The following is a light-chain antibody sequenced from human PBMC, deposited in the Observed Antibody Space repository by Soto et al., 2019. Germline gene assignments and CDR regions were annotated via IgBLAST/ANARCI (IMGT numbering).Light chain of an antibody. Sequence: EIVMTQSPATLSVSPGERVTLSCRASESVSNNVAWYQQKPGQAPRLLIYHAITRATGIPARFSGSGSGTELTLTISSQQSEDFAIYYCQQYNNWPLTFGGGTKVEI. V-gene: IGKV3-15*01. J-gene: IGKJ4*01. CDR3: QQYNNWPLT. CDR1: ESVSNN. CDR2: HAI.